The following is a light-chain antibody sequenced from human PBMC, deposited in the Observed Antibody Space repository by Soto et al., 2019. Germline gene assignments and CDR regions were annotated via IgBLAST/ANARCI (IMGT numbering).Light chain of an antibody. CDR1: SSDVGGYNY. CDR3: SSYAGSLLYV. J-gene: IGLJ1*01. Sequence: QSALTQPPCASGSPGQSVTISCTGTSSDVGGYNYVSWYQQYPGKAPKLMIYEVNKRPSGVPDRFSGSKSGNTASLTVSGLQAEDEADYYCSSYAGSLLYVFGTGTKVTVL. CDR2: EVN. V-gene: IGLV2-8*01.